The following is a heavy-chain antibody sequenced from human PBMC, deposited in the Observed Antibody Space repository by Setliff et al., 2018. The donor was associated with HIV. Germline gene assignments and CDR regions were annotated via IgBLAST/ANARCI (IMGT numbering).Heavy chain of an antibody. Sequence: KASETLSLTCNVSGVSISSYYWSWVRQPPGKGLEYIGYIYSNGGTNYNPSLKSRVTISVDTSKNQFSLNLSSVTAADAAVYYCARDFCSSTTCTNWFHPWGQGTLVTVSS. CDR2: IYSNGGT. J-gene: IGHJ5*02. CDR3: ARDFCSSTTCTNWFHP. D-gene: IGHD2-2*01. V-gene: IGHV4-4*08. CDR1: GVSISSYY.